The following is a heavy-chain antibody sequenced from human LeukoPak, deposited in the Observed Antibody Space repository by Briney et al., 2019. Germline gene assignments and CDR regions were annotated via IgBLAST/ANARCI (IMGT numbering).Heavy chain of an antibody. J-gene: IGHJ4*02. CDR3: AKDPDGEMATITANYFDY. D-gene: IGHD5-24*01. Sequence: GGSLRLSCAASGFTFSSYAMSWVRQAPGKGLEWVSAISGSGGSTYYADCVKGRFTISRDNSKNPLYLQMNSLRAEDTAVYYCAKDPDGEMATITANYFDYWGQGTLVTVSS. CDR1: GFTFSSYA. CDR2: ISGSGGST. V-gene: IGHV3-23*01.